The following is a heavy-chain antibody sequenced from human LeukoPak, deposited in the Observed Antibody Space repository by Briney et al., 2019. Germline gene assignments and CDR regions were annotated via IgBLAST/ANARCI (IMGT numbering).Heavy chain of an antibody. CDR2: INHSGST. D-gene: IGHD3-10*01. CDR1: GGSFSGYY. CDR3: ARRGVPYYYGFGRTGGLIA. V-gene: IGHV4-34*01. Sequence: SETLSLTCAVYGGSFSGYYWSWIRQPPGKGLEWIGEINHSGSTNYNPSLKSRVTISVDTSKNQFSLKLSSVTAADTAVYYCARRGVPYYYGFGRTGGLIAWGQGTLVTVSS. J-gene: IGHJ5*02.